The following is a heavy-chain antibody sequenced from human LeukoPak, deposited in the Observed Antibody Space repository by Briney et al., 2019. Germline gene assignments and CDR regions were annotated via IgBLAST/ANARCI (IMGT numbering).Heavy chain of an antibody. CDR2: IYTSGST. V-gene: IGHV4-4*07. CDR3: ARGDNWNSFDY. CDR1: GGSISSYY. Sequence: PLETLSLTCTVSGGSISSYYSSWIRQPAGKGLEWIGRIYTSGSTNYNPSLKSRVTMSVDTSKNQFSLKLSSVTAADTAVYYCARGDNWNSFDYWGQGTLVTVSS. D-gene: IGHD1-20*01. J-gene: IGHJ4*02.